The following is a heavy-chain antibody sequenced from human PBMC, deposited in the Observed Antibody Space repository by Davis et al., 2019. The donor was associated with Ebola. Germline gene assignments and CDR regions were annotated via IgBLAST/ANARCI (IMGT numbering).Heavy chain of an antibody. V-gene: IGHV4-38-2*02. J-gene: IGHJ6*02. CDR3: ARGNYGDYIVLYYYNMDV. CDR1: NYSIKSGYY. CDR2: IDHSGNT. D-gene: IGHD4-17*01. Sequence: SETLSLTCTVSNYSIKSGYYWGWIRQTPEKGLEWIASIDHSGNTNYNPSLKSRVTMSVDTSKNQFSLKLSSVTAADTAVYYCARGNYGDYIVLYYYNMDVWGQGTTVTVS.